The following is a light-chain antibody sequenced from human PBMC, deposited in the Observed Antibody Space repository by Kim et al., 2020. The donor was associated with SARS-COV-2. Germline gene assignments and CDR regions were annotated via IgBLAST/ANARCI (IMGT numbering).Light chain of an antibody. CDR3: QSYDSSNMV. Sequence: NFMLTQPHSVSESPGKTVTISCTRSSGSIASNYVQWYQQRPGSAPTTVIYEDNQRPSGVPYRFSGSIDSSSNSASLTISGLKTEDEADYYCQSYDSSNMVFGGGTQLTVL. V-gene: IGLV6-57*04. CDR1: SGSIASNY. J-gene: IGLJ2*01. CDR2: EDN.